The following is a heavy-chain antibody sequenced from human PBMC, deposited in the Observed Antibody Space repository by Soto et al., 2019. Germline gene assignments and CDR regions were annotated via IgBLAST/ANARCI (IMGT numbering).Heavy chain of an antibody. CDR3: ARGRIVVPPFDS. J-gene: IGHJ5*01. CDR1: GFTFSSYA. Sequence: HPGGSLRLSCAASGFTFSSYAMSWVRQAPGKGLEWASAISGSGGSTFYSDAVKGRFFISRDNSKNTVYLYMTSLKVEDTAVYFCARGRIVVPPFDSWGRGTLVTVSS. D-gene: IGHD3-16*02. V-gene: IGHV3-23*01. CDR2: ISGSGGST.